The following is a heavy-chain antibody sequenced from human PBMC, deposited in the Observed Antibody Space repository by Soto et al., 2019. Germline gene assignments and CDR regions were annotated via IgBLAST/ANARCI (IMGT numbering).Heavy chain of an antibody. CDR2: IHDNVDT. D-gene: IGHD1-20*01. Sequence: QLQLQESCPGLVKPAETLSLKCAVSGGSVSSGNYFWGWIRQPPGKGLEWTGNIHDNVDTYYSPSLKSRVTRSVDTAQTLFARMRTSVTAAYTAVDYYARRLIYNWNRAHAFHFWGQGRLVTVSS. CDR3: ARRLIYNWNRAHAFHF. CDR1: GGSVSSGNYF. J-gene: IGHJ3*01. V-gene: IGHV4-39*01.